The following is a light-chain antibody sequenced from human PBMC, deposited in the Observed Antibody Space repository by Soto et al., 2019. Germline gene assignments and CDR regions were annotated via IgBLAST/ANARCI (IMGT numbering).Light chain of an antibody. CDR2: GAS. CDR1: QSVSTN. J-gene: IGKJ2*01. V-gene: IGKV3-15*01. Sequence: EIVMTQSPDTLSVSPGERATLSCRASQSVSTNLAWYQQKPGQAPRLLIYGASARATGSPARFSGSGSGTEFTLTISALHAEDVAVYRCQQYTNWPYTFGQGTQLEIK. CDR3: QQYTNWPYT.